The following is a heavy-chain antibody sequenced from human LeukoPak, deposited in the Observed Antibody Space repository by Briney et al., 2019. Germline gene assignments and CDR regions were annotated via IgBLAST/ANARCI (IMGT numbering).Heavy chain of an antibody. Sequence: PETLSLTCTVSGGSISSYYWSWIRHPPGKGLEWSGYIYYSGSTNYTPSLKSRVTISVDTSKNQFSLKLSSVTPADTALCFSARHEGSYPFNGGGQGTLVTVSS. D-gene: IGHD1-26*01. CDR3: ARHEGSYPFNG. V-gene: IGHV4-59*08. CDR2: IYYSGST. CDR1: GGSISSYY. J-gene: IGHJ4*02.